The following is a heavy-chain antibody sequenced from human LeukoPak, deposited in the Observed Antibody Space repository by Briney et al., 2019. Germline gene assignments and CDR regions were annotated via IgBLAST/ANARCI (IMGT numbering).Heavy chain of an antibody. CDR2: ISSANI. CDR1: GFTFNSYA. J-gene: IGHJ4*02. V-gene: IGHV3-48*02. CDR3: ARDAFNGRPYLGYYFDY. Sequence: GGSLRLSCAASGFTFNSYAMSWVRQAPGKGLEWVSHISSANIFYSDSVQGRFTISRDNAKNSLYLQMNSLRDDDTAVYYCARDAFNGRPYLGYYFDYWGQGNLVTVSS. D-gene: IGHD2-8*01.